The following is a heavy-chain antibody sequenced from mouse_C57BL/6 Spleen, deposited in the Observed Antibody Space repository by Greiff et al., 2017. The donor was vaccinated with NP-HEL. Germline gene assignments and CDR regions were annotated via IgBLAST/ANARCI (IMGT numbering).Heavy chain of an antibody. D-gene: IGHD1-1*01. CDR2: LYPGDGDT. CDR3: ARNKGELRGAMDY. Sequence: QVQLQQSGPELVKPGASVKISCKASGYAFSSSWMNWVKQRPGKGLEWIGRLYPGDGDTNYNGKFKGKATLTADKSSSTAYMQLSSLTSEDSAVYFCARNKGELRGAMDYWGQGTSVTVSS. CDR1: GYAFSSSW. J-gene: IGHJ4*01. V-gene: IGHV1-82*01.